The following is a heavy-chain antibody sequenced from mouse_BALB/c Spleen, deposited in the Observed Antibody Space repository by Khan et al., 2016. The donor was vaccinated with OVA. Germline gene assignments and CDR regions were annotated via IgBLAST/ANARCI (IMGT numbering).Heavy chain of an antibody. J-gene: IGHJ3*01. V-gene: IGHV2-2*02. CDR1: GFSLTNYG. Sequence: VQLQQSGPGLVQPSQSLSITCTVSGFSLTNYGVHWVRQSPGKGLEWPGLIWSGGRTDYNAAFISRLSISKDNSKSQVFFKMNSLQANDTAIYYCARNYDYDEGLTYWGQGTLVTVSA. CDR3: ARNYDYDEGLTY. D-gene: IGHD2-4*01. CDR2: IWSGGRT.